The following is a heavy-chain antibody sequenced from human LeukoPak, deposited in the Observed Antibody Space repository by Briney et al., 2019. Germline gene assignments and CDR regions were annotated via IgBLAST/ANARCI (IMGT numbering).Heavy chain of an antibody. CDR3: AQKGGTDH. J-gene: IGHJ4*02. CDR2: ISSSSSAI. Sequence: GSLRLSCAASGFSFSRFGMNWVRQAPGKGLEWISYISSSSSAIYYAGSVKGRFTISRDNAKNSLYLQMSSLRDEDTAVYYCAQKGGTDHWGRGTLVTVSS. V-gene: IGHV3-48*02. D-gene: IGHD2-15*01. CDR1: GFSFSRFG.